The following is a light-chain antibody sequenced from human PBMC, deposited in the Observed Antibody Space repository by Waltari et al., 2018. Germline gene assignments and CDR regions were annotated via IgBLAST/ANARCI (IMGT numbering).Light chain of an antibody. CDR3: CSHAGSETYVV. CDR2: EVT. CDR1: GSDIGGSNL. V-gene: IGLV2-23*02. J-gene: IGLJ2*01. Sequence: QSALTQPASVSGSPGQSITISCTGSGSDIGGSNLVSWYQQHPGKAPKLMIYEVTKRPSGVSIPFSGSKSGNPAALTISGLQAEDEGDYFCCSHAGSETYVVFGGGTKLTVL.